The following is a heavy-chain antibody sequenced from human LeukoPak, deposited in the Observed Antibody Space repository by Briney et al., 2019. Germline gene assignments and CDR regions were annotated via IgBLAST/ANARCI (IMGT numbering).Heavy chain of an antibody. D-gene: IGHD6-13*01. CDR1: GFTFSSYW. V-gene: IGHV3-7*01. J-gene: IGHJ6*02. CDR2: IKQDGSEK. CDR3: AREQQLVRYYYYYGMDV. Sequence: PGGSLRLSCAASGFTFSSYWMSWVRQAPGKGLEWVANIKQDGSEKYYVDSVKGRFTISRDNANNSLYLQMNSLRAEDTAVYYCAREQQLVRYYYYYGMDVWGQGTTVTVSS.